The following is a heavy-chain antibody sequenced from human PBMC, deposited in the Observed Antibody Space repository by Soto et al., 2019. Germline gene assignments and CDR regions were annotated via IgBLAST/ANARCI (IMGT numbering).Heavy chain of an antibody. CDR3: ARGEDGYNPFDY. Sequence: GGSLRLSCAASGFTFSSYAMHWVRQAPGKGLEWVAVISYDGSNKYYADSVKGRFTISRDNAKNSLYLQMNSLRAEDTAVYYCARGEDGYNPFDYWGQGTLVTVSS. D-gene: IGHD5-12*01. CDR2: ISYDGSNK. CDR1: GFTFSSYA. J-gene: IGHJ4*02. V-gene: IGHV3-30-3*01.